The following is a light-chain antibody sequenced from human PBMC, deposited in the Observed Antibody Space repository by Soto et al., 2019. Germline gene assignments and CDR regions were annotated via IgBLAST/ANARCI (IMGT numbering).Light chain of an antibody. CDR3: QQYNNWYT. J-gene: IGKJ2*01. CDR2: DAS. V-gene: IGKV3-15*01. CDR1: QSVGRN. Sequence: EIVMTQSPATLSVSPGERATLSCRASQSVGRNLAWYQQKAGQAPSLLIYDASTRATGIPARFSGSGSGTEFTLTISSLQSEDFAVYYCQQYNNWYTFGQGTKLEIK.